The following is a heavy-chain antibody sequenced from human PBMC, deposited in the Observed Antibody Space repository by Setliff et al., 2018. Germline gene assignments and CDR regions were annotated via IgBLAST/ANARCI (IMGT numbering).Heavy chain of an antibody. CDR1: GFTFSSSA. J-gene: IGHJ4*02. V-gene: IGHV3-23*01. CDR2: ISGRGGST. D-gene: IGHD2-21*02. Sequence: GGSLRLSCAASGFTFSSSAMSWVRQAPGKGLEWVSTISGRGGSTYYADSVKGRFTISRDNSKNTLYLQMNSLKTEDTAVYYCATGTICSGDCFSGRLDYWGQGT. CDR3: ATGTICSGDCFSGRLDY.